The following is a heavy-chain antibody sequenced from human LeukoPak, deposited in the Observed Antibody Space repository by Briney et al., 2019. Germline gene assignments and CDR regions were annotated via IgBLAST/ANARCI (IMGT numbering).Heavy chain of an antibody. J-gene: IGHJ3*02. D-gene: IGHD2-15*01. Sequence: PGRSLRLSCAASGFTFDDYAMHWVRQAPGKSLEWVSGISWNSGSIGYADSVKGRFTISRDNAQNSLYLQMNSLRAEDTAVYYCARDRCSGGSCYSGAFDIWGQGTMVTVSS. CDR1: GFTFDDYA. CDR2: ISWNSGSI. V-gene: IGHV3-9*01. CDR3: ARDRCSGGSCYSGAFDI.